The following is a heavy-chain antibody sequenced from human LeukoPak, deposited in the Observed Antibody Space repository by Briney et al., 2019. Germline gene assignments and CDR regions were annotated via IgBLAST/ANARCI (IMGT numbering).Heavy chain of an antibody. V-gene: IGHV1-2*02. D-gene: IGHD1-1*01. Sequence: ASVKVSCKASGYIFSDYYIHWVRQAPGRGFEWMGRITRYHGARTFAQKFQGRVTLTRDTSISTAYVELTNLASDDTAVYYCVSWSGWNSDEAACDFWGQGTLVIVSS. CDR3: VSWSGWNSDEAACDF. J-gene: IGHJ4*02. CDR2: ITRYHGAR. CDR1: GYIFSDYY.